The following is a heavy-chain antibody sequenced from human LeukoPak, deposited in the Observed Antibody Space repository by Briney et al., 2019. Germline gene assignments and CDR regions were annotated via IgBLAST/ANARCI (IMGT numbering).Heavy chain of an antibody. CDR1: GGSFSGYY. CDR2: INHSGST. Sequence: SETLSLTCAVYGGSFSGYYWSWIRQPPGKGLEWIGEINHSGSTNYNPSLKSRVTISVDTSKNQFSLKLSSVTAADTAVYYCAREVVRYSSSWYYYYYYMDVWGKGTTVTVSS. J-gene: IGHJ6*03. D-gene: IGHD6-13*01. V-gene: IGHV4-34*01. CDR3: AREVVRYSSSWYYYYYYMDV.